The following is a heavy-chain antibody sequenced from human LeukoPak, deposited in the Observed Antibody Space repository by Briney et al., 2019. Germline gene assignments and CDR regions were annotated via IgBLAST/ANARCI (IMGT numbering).Heavy chain of an antibody. CDR1: GGTFSSYA. CDR2: IIPIFGTA. D-gene: IGHD6-6*01. J-gene: IGHJ3*02. Sequence: ASVTVSCKASGGTFSSYAISWVRQAPGQGLDWMGGIIPIFGTANYAQQFQGRVTITADESTSTAYMELSSLRSEDTAVYYCARDRGTSIAAALYAFDIWGQGTMVTVSS. V-gene: IGHV1-69*13. CDR3: ARDRGTSIAAALYAFDI.